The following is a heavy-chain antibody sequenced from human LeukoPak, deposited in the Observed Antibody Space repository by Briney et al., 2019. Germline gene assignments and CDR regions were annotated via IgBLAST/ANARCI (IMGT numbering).Heavy chain of an antibody. CDR1: GYTFTSYG. J-gene: IGHJ5*02. Sequence: GASVKVSCKASGYTFTSYGISWVRQAPGQGLEWMGWISAYNGNTNYAQKLQGRVTMTTDTSTSTAYMELRRLRSDDTAVYYCARSRQYCSSTSCFNWFDPWGQGTLVTVSS. CDR3: ARSRQYCSSTSCFNWFDP. D-gene: IGHD2-2*01. V-gene: IGHV1-18*01. CDR2: ISAYNGNT.